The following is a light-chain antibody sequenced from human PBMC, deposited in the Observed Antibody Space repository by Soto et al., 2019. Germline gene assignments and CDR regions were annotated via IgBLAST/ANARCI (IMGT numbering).Light chain of an antibody. J-gene: IGLJ1*01. CDR3: SSYTDRNNLV. CDR2: DVS. CDR1: SSDIGGYNS. Sequence: QSALTQSPSPSGSPGQSVTISCTGTSSDIGGYNSVSWYQQHPGKAPKVMIYDVSKRPSGVPDRFSGSKSGNTASLTVSALQAEDEADYYCSSYTDRNNLVFGTGTKLTVL. V-gene: IGLV2-8*01.